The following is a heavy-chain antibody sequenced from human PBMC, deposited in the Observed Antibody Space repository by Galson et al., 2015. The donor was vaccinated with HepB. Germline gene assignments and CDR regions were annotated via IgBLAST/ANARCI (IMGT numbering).Heavy chain of an antibody. J-gene: IGHJ6*02. D-gene: IGHD3-10*01. V-gene: IGHV3-48*04. CDR3: ARDRGGSGSYLSKYYDMDV. CDR2: ISSSNSSI. CDR1: GFTFSNYG. Sequence: SLRLSCAASGFTFSNYGMHWVRQAPGKGLEWVSYISSSNSSIDYADSVKGRFTISRDNAKNSLWLQMNSLRAEDTAVYYCARDRGGSGSYLSKYYDMDVWGQGTTVTVSS.